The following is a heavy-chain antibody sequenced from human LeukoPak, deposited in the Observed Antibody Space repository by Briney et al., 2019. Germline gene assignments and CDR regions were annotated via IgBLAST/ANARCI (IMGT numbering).Heavy chain of an antibody. Sequence: GGSLRLSCAASGFTFSSYAMSWVRQAPGKGLEWVSVIYSGGSTYYADSVKGRFTISRDNSKNTLYLQMNSLRAEDTAVYYCARGGASMIVDYWGQGTLVTVSS. CDR3: ARGGASMIVDY. CDR1: GFTFSSYA. V-gene: IGHV3-53*01. J-gene: IGHJ4*02. CDR2: IYSGGST. D-gene: IGHD3-22*01.